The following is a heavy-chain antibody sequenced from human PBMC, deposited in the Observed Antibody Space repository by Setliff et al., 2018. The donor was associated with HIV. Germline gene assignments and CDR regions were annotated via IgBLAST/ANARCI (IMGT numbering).Heavy chain of an antibody. CDR1: GFTFSRFE. V-gene: IGHV3-48*03. CDR2: ISSSGHTM. J-gene: IGHJ5*02. D-gene: IGHD1-7*01. Sequence: PGGSLRLSCAASGFTFSRFEMTWVRQAPGKGLEWLSYISSSGHTMYYADSVKGRFTISRDNAKNSLYLQINSLRAEDTAVYYCASAVGGNWKYYFDWFDPWGQGTLVTVSS. CDR3: ASAVGGNWKYYFDWFDP.